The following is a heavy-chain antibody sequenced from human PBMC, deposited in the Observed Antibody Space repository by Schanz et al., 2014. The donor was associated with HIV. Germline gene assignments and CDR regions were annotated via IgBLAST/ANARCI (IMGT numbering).Heavy chain of an antibody. CDR3: IGGSYPHYFHN. Sequence: VQLVESGGGVVQPGRSLRLSCVASVFTFRAFFIHWVRQAPGKGLEWVDRVTNNADAAEYAASMKGRITISRDDSKNTAFLEMNSLKTEDTAVYYCIGGSYPHYFHNWGQGTLVTVSS. D-gene: IGHD1-26*01. CDR2: VTNNADAA. V-gene: IGHV3-73*01. CDR1: VFTFRAFF. J-gene: IGHJ1*01.